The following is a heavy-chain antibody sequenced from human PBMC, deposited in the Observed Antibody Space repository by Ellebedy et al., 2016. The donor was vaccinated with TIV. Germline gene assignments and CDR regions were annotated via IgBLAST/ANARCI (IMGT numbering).Heavy chain of an antibody. CDR3: ARATFYDVDLSGWYFDL. J-gene: IGHJ2*01. V-gene: IGHV3-66*01. CDR1: QFTVSYNY. Sequence: GGSLRLSCAASQFTVSYNYMNWVRQAPGKGPEWVSAIYTDDSTYYADSVKGRFTISRDNSKNTLYLQMSSLRTEDTAVYYCARATFYDVDLSGWYFDLWGRGTLVTVSS. D-gene: IGHD3-10*02. CDR2: IYTDDST.